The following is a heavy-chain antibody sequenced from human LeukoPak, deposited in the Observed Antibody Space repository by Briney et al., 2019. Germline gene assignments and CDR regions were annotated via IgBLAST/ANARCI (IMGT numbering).Heavy chain of an antibody. CDR1: GGSFRGYY. Sequence: PSETLSLTCAVYGGSFRGYYWSWIRQPPGKGLVWIGQINHSGSTNYNPSLKSRVTISVDTSKNQFSLKLTSVTAADTAVYYCARLYTSDIKYDYWGQGTLVTVSS. V-gene: IGHV4-34*01. CDR2: INHSGST. CDR3: ARLYTSDIKYDY. D-gene: IGHD6-6*01. J-gene: IGHJ4*02.